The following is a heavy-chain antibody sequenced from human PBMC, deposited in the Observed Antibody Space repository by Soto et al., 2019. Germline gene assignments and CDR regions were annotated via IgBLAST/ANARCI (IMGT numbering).Heavy chain of an antibody. Sequence: SETLSLTCAVYGGSFSGYSWSWIRQPPGKGLEWIGEINHSGSANYNPSLKSRVTISLDTSKKHFSLNLSSVTAADTAVYYWARGECGGGYCSFFDIWGQGTVVTVSS. J-gene: IGHJ3*02. CDR2: INHSGSA. V-gene: IGHV4-34*01. D-gene: IGHD2-21*02. CDR1: GGSFSGYS. CDR3: ARGECGGGYCSFFDI.